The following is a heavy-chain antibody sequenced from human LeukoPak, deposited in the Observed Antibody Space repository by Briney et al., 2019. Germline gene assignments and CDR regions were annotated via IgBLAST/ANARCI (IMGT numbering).Heavy chain of an antibody. D-gene: IGHD1-7*01. J-gene: IGHJ5*02. CDR1: GGSISNYY. V-gene: IGHV4-59*08. CDR3: ARLEPGTTWFDP. CDR2: IYYSGST. Sequence: KPSETLSLTCTVSGGSISNYYWSWIRQPPGKGLEWIGYIYYSGSTNYNPSLKSRVTISVDTSKNQFSLKLSSVTAADTAVYYCARLEPGTTWFDPWGQGTLVTVSS.